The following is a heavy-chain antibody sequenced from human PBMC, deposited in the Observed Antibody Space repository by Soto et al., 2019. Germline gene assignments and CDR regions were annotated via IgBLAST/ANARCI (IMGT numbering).Heavy chain of an antibody. CDR3: ARISTFGGIMAIFDY. CDR1: GFTFSTYS. CDR2: IWYDGSNK. V-gene: IGHV3-33*08. J-gene: IGHJ4*02. Sequence: AGGSLRLSCAGSGFTFSTYSMSWVRQAPGKGLEWVAVIWYDGSNKYYADSVKGRFTISRDNARSSLYLQMNSLRAEYTAVYYCARISTFGGIMAIFDYWGQGALVTVSS. D-gene: IGHD3-16*01.